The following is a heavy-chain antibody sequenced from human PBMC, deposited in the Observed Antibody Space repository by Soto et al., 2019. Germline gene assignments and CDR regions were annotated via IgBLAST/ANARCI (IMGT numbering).Heavy chain of an antibody. CDR1: GYTFISYG. V-gene: IGHV1-18*01. CDR3: ARGVAARPLGGYYGVDV. Sequence: QVQLVQSGGEVKRPGASVNVSCKASGYTFISYGITWVRQAPGQGPEWMGWISPYNGNRKYAQKFQGRVTITTDTSTTTAYMELRSLRSDDTAVYYCARGVAARPLGGYYGVDVWGQGTMVTVSS. CDR2: ISPYNGNR. J-gene: IGHJ6*02. D-gene: IGHD6-6*01.